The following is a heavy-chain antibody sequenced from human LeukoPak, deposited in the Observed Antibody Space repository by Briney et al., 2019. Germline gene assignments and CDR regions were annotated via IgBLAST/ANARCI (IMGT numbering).Heavy chain of an antibody. V-gene: IGHV3-23*01. D-gene: IGHD2-2*01. CDR3: ATKPDIVVVPAADY. CDR1: GFTFSSYA. J-gene: IGHJ4*02. CDR2: ISGSGGST. Sequence: PGGSLRLSCAASGFTFSSYAMSWVRQAPGKGLEWVSAISGSGGSTYYADSVKGRFTISRDNSKNTLYLQMNSLRAEDTAVYYCATKPDIVVVPAADYWGQGTLVTVSS.